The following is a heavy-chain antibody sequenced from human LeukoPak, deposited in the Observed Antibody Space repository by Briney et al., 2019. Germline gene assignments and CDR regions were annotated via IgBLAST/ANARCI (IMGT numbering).Heavy chain of an antibody. V-gene: IGHV3-48*01. Sequence: GGSLRLSCAASGFTFSSYSMNWVSQAPGKGVEGVSYISSSSSTIYYADSVKGRFTISRDNAKNSLYLQMNSLRAEDTAVYYCARDSPYYGGKSLSYWGQGTLVTVSS. D-gene: IGHD4-23*01. CDR1: GFTFSSYS. J-gene: IGHJ4*02. CDR2: ISSSSSTI. CDR3: ARDSPYYGGKSLSY.